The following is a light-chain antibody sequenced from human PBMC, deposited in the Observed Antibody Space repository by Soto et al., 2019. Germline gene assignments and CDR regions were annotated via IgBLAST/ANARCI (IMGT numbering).Light chain of an antibody. V-gene: IGKV4-1*01. CDR2: WAS. CDR3: HQYFGLPYT. Sequence: DIVMTQSPDSLAVSLGERATINCKSSQSVLFSSNNKNYLAWYQQKAGQPPKLVLYWASTRESGIPDRFSGSGSETDFTLTISSLQAEDVAVYSCHQYFGLPYTFGQGTKLEIK. J-gene: IGKJ2*01. CDR1: QSVLFSSNNKNY.